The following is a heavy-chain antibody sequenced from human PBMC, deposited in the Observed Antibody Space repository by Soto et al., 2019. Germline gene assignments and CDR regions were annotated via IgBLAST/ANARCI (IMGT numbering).Heavy chain of an antibody. D-gene: IGHD3-16*01. CDR3: AKDLRKGYGGYYYGMDV. Sequence: GGSLRLSCAASGFTFSSCGMHWVRQAPGKGLEWVAVISYDGSYKYYADSVKGRFTISRDNSKNSLYLQMNSLRAEDTALYYCAKDLRKGYGGYYYGMDVWGQGTTVTVSS. J-gene: IGHJ6*02. CDR2: ISYDGSYK. CDR1: GFTFSSCG. V-gene: IGHV3-30*18.